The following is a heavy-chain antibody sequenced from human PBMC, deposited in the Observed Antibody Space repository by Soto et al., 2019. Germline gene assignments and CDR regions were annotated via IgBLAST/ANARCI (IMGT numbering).Heavy chain of an antibody. V-gene: IGHV1-69*01. CDR1: GGTFSSYR. D-gene: IGHD6-13*01. Sequence: QVQLVQSGAEVKKAGSSVKVSCKASGGTFSSYRINWVQQAPGQGLEWVGGIVPIYRTADYAQKFQGRVTITADESARTAYMELRSLKSQDTAVYYCARDSGAKLSSSWGQGTLVTVSS. CDR2: IVPIYRTA. J-gene: IGHJ4*02. CDR3: ARDSGAKLSSS.